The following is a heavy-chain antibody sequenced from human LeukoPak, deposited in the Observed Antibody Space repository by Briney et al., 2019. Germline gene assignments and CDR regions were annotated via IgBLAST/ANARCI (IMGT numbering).Heavy chain of an antibody. D-gene: IGHD3-10*01. V-gene: IGHV3-7*04. CDR3: ARGGRISAYFDY. CDR2: IKQDGSEK. CDR1: GFTFSSYW. Sequence: PGGSLRLSCAASGFTFSSYWMSWVRQAPGKGLEWVANIKQDGSEKYYVDSVKGRFTISRDNAESSLYLQMNSLRAEDTAVYYCARGGRISAYFDYWGQGTLVTVSS. J-gene: IGHJ4*02.